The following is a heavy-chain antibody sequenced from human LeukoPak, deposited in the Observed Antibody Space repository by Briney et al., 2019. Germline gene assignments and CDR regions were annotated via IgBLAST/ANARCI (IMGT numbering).Heavy chain of an antibody. J-gene: IGHJ4*02. CDR3: ARVSGWDDY. CDR2: INHSGST. D-gene: IGHD6-19*01. V-gene: IGHV4-34*01. CDR1: GDSISGYY. Sequence: PSETLSLTCTVSGDSISGYYWSWIRQPPGKGLEWIGEINHSGSTNYNPSLKSRVTISVDTSKNQFSLKLSSVTAADTAVYYCARVSGWDDYWGQGTLVTVSS.